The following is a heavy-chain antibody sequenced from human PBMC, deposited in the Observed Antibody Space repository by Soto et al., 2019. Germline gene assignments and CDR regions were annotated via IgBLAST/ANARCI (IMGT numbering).Heavy chain of an antibody. D-gene: IGHD2-21*01. J-gene: IGHJ4*02. Sequence: QVQLQESGPGLMKPSGTLSLTCAVSGGSITSNWWSWVRQPPGKGLEWIAEIFHTRSANYNPSLMSRLTISMDKSKNHLSLNLNSVTAADTAVYYCARHIAVSGTRGFDHWGQGTLVTVSS. CDR2: IFHTRSA. CDR1: GGSITSNW. CDR3: ARHIAVSGTRGFDH. V-gene: IGHV4-4*02.